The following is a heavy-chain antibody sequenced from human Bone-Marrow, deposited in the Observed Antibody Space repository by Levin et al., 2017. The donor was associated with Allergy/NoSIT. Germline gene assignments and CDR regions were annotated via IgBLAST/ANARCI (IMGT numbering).Heavy chain of an antibody. Sequence: RGESLKISCKASGYIFTNYGLSWVRQAPGQGLEWVGWIRAANGITSYAEKLQGRVTMTTDTSTTTAYMELRSLRSDDTAVYYCARNNGASACYYFDHWGQGSLVTVSS. D-gene: IGHD3-10*01. CDR2: IRAANGIT. CDR3: ARNNGASACYYFDH. J-gene: IGHJ4*02. V-gene: IGHV1-18*01. CDR1: GYIFTNYG.